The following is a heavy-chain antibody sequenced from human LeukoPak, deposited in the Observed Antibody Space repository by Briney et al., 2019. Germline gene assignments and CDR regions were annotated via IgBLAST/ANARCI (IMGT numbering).Heavy chain of an antibody. V-gene: IGHV1-8*01. CDR2: MNHNSGNT. CDR3: ARLDGSGSYYNWDYYYYMVV. D-gene: IGHD3-10*01. CDR1: GYTFTSYD. Sequence: ASVKVSCKASGYTFTSYDINWVRQATGQGLEWMGWMNHNSGNTGYAQKFQGRVTMTRNTSISTAYMELSSLRSEDTAVYYCARLDGSGSYYNWDYYYYMVVWGKGTTVTVSS. J-gene: IGHJ6*03.